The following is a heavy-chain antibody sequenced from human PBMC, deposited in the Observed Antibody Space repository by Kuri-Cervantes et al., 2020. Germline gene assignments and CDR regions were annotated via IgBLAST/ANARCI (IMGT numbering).Heavy chain of an antibody. V-gene: IGHV4-39*01. Sequence: SETLSLTCTVSGVSISSSSYYWGWIRQPPGKGLEWIGSIYYSGSTYYNPSLKSRVTISVDTSKNQFSLKLSSVTAADTAVYYCARHDYGGSKDFDYWGQGTLVTVSS. D-gene: IGHD4-23*01. J-gene: IGHJ4*02. CDR2: IYYSGST. CDR3: ARHDYGGSKDFDY. CDR1: GVSISSSSYY.